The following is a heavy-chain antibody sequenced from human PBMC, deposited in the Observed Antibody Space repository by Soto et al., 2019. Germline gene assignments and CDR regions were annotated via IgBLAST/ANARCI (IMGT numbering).Heavy chain of an antibody. Sequence: LRLSCAASGSTFSSYGMHWVRQAPGKGLEWVAVISYDGSNKYYADSVKGRFTISRDNSKNTLYLQMNSLRAEDTAVYYCAKDTRYCTSGVCIYYGMDVWGQGTRVTVSS. CDR3: AKDTRYCTSGVCIYYGMDV. D-gene: IGHD2-8*01. CDR1: GSTFSSYG. V-gene: IGHV3-30*18. J-gene: IGHJ6*02. CDR2: ISYDGSNK.